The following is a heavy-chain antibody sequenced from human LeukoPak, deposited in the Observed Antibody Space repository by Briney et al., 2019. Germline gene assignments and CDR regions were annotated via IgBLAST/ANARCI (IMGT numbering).Heavy chain of an antibody. CDR3: AAFSVGATIPFDN. Sequence: GASVKVSCKASGYTFTGYYMHWVRQAPGQGLEWMGRINPNSGGTNYAQKFQGRVTMTRDTSISTAYMELSRLRSDDTAVYYCAAFSVGATIPFDNWGQGTLVTVSS. CDR2: INPNSGGT. CDR1: GYTFTGYY. D-gene: IGHD1-26*01. J-gene: IGHJ4*02. V-gene: IGHV1-2*06.